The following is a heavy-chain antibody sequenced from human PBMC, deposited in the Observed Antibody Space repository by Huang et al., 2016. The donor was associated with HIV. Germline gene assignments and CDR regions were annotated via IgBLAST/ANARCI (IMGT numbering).Heavy chain of an antibody. D-gene: IGHD6-13*01. CDR1: GYIFTTYG. CDR3: ARVPAGGRYFDY. J-gene: IGHJ4*02. V-gene: IGHV1-18*04. CDR2: ISTYSGNT. Sequence: QVQLVQSGAEVKNPGASVKVSCEASGYIFTTYGITWVRQAPGQGLEWMGWISTYSGNTKYTEKFQGRVTMTTDTSTSTAYMELRSLRSDDTAVYYCARVPAGGRYFDYWGQGTLVIVSS.